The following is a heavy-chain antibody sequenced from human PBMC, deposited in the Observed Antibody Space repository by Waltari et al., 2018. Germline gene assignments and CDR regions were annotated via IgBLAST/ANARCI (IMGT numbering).Heavy chain of an antibody. V-gene: IGHV1-8*01. Sequence: QVQLVQSGAEVKKPGASVKVSCKASGYTFTSYDINWVRQATGQGLEWMGWMNPNSGNTGYAQKFQGRFTISRDDSKSIAYLQMNSLKTEDTAVYYCTRDGGGPAMEYWGQGTLVTVSS. CDR3: TRDGGGPAMEY. CDR1: GYTFTSYD. D-gene: IGHD5-18*01. CDR2: MNPNSGNT. J-gene: IGHJ4*02.